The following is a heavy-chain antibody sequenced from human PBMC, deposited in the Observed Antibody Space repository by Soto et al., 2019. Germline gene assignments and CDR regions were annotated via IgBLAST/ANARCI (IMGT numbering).Heavy chain of an antibody. CDR2: IYYSGST. Sequence: SETLSLTCTVSGGSISSSSYYWGWIRQPPGKGLEWIGSIYYSGSTYYNPSLKSRVTISVDTSKNQFSLRLSSVTAAETAVYYCARHSYYSNPLRFDPWGQGTLVTVSS. CDR1: GGSISSSSYY. D-gene: IGHD4-4*01. V-gene: IGHV4-39*01. J-gene: IGHJ5*02. CDR3: ARHSYYSNPLRFDP.